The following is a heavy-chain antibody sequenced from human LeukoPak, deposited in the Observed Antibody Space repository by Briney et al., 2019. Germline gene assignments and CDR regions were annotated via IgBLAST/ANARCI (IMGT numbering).Heavy chain of an antibody. V-gene: IGHV3-23*01. D-gene: IGHD6-13*01. CDR1: GFTFSSYA. CDR3: AKDRRAAGMSPNDY. Sequence: GGSLRLSCAASGFTFSSYAMSWVRQAPGKGLEWDSAISGSGGSTYYADSVKGRFTISRDNSKNTLYLQMNSLRAEDTAVYYCAKDRRAAGMSPNDYWGQGTLVTVSS. CDR2: ISGSGGST. J-gene: IGHJ4*02.